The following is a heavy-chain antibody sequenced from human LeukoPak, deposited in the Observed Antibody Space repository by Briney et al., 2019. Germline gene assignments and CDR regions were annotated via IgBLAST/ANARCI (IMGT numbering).Heavy chain of an antibody. CDR3: ARDYVGDV. V-gene: IGHV3-30*01. Sequence: PGGSLRLSCAPSIGFTLRNYAIHWVRQAPGKGLEWVAVIYRGGAIFYADSVKGRFTISRDSSKNTLDLQMNSLRAEDTAVYYCARDYVGDVWGKGTTVTVSS. D-gene: IGHD3-10*02. CDR2: IYRGGAI. J-gene: IGHJ6*04. CDR1: GFTLRNYA.